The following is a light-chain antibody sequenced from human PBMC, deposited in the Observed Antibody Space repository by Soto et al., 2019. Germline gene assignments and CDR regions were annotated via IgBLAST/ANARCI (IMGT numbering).Light chain of an antibody. V-gene: IGKV3-20*01. J-gene: IGKJ1*01. CDR1: QSVNSYY. CDR2: GAS. Sequence: EIVLTQSPGTLSLSPGERATLSCRASQSVNSYYLAWYQQKPGQAPRLLIYGASRRATGIPARFSGSGSGTDFTLTISRLEPEDFAVYYCQQYDTSPQTFGQGTPVEIK. CDR3: QQYDTSPQT.